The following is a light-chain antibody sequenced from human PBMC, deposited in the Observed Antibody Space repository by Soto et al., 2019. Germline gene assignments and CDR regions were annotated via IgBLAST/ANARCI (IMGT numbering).Light chain of an antibody. CDR2: EVT. CDR3: CSYRSSSTPYL. Sequence: QSALTQPPSASGSPGQSVTISCTGTSSDIGDYDYVSWYQQHPGKAPKLIIYEVTKRPSGVPDRFSGSKSGNSASLTISGLQTGDEADYYCCSYRSSSTPYLFGTGTKLTVL. CDR1: SSDIGDYDY. V-gene: IGLV2-8*01. J-gene: IGLJ1*01.